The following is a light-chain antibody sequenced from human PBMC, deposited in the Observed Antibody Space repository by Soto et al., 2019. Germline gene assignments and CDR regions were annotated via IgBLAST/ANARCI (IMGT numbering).Light chain of an antibody. V-gene: IGKV3-11*01. CDR3: QQRSNWPPPIT. J-gene: IGKJ5*01. CDR2: DAS. Sequence: EIVLTQSPATLSLSPGERATLSCRASQSVYNYLAWYQQKPGQAPRLLIYDASNRATGIPARFSGSGSGTDFTLTISSLEPEDFAVYYCQQRSNWPPPITFGQGTRLEIK. CDR1: QSVYNY.